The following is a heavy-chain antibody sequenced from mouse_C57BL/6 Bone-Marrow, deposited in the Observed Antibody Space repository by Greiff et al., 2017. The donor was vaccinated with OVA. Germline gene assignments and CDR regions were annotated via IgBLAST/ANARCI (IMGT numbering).Heavy chain of an antibody. CDR2: IYPRSGNT. Sequence: VQLQQSGAELARPGASVKLSCKASGYTFTSYGISWVKQRTGQGLEWIGEIYPRSGNTYYNEKFKGKATLTADKSSSTAYMELRSLTSEDSAVYFCAREGTRGGYFDYWGQGTTLTVSS. J-gene: IGHJ2*01. V-gene: IGHV1-81*01. CDR1: GYTFTSYG. CDR3: AREGTRGGYFDY. D-gene: IGHD3-3*01.